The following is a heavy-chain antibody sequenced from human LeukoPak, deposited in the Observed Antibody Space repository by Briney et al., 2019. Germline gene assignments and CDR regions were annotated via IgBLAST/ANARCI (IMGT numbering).Heavy chain of an antibody. J-gene: IGHJ4*02. CDR3: AREGPKTYVNFAH. V-gene: IGHV4-59*01. D-gene: IGHD3-16*01. CDR1: GGSISSYY. CDR2: INYSGST. Sequence: ETLSLTCTVSGGSISSYYWSWIRQPPGKGLEWIGYINYSGSTNYNPSLKSRVTMSVDTSKNQFSLKLSSVTAADTAMYYCAREGPKTYVNFAHWGQGPLVTVPS.